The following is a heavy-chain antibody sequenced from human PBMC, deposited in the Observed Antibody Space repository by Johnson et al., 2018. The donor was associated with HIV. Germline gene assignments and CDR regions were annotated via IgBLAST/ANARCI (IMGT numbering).Heavy chain of an antibody. CDR1: GFTFSSYW. CDR2: IKQDGSEK. J-gene: IGHJ3*02. Sequence: VQLVESGGGLVQPGVSLRLSCAASGFTFSSYWMSWVRQAPGKGLEWVANIKQDGSEKYYVDSVKGRFTISRDNAKNSLYLQMNSMRAEDTAVYYFERDTATSSTLAAFDIWGQGTMVTVSS. D-gene: IGHD2-2*01. V-gene: IGHV3-7*01. CDR3: ERDTATSSTLAAFDI.